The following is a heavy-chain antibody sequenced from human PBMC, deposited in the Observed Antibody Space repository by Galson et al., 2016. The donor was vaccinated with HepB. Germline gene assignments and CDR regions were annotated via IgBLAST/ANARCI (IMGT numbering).Heavy chain of an antibody. V-gene: IGHV3-23*01. CDR1: GFIFSRYA. J-gene: IGHJ4*02. D-gene: IGHD3-22*01. CDR2: IGSTGANI. Sequence: SLRLSCAASGFIFSRYAMSWVRQAPGKGLEWVSGIGSTGANIYSADAVKGRFSISRDNSKNTLYLQMSGLRAEDTAIYYCAKSGTRLNSHDSGGSYFYPGPFDCGGQGTLVTVSS. CDR3: AKSGTRLNSHDSGGSYFYPGPFDC.